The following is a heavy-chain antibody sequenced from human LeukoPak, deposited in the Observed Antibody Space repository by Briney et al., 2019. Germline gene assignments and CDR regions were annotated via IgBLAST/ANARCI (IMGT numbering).Heavy chain of an antibody. CDR1: GFTLRNFA. CDR2: IKRKTDGGTT. D-gene: IGHD6-25*01. J-gene: IGHJ4*02. CDR3: TSTLAA. Sequence: GGSLRLSCAASGFTLRNFAMSWVRQAPGKGLEWVGRIKRKTDGGTTDYAAPVKGRFTISRDDSKNTLYLQMNSLKTEDTAVYYCTSTLAAWGQGTLVTVSS. V-gene: IGHV3-15*01.